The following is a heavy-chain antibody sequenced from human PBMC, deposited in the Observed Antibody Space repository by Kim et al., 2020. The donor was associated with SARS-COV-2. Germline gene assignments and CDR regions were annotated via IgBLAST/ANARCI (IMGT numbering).Heavy chain of an antibody. CDR3: ARITDCSSTSCPYYYYGMDV. CDR1: GYTFTSYG. D-gene: IGHD2-2*01. CDR2: ISAYNGNT. Sequence: ASVKVSCKASGYTFTSYGISWVRQAPGQGLEWMGWISAYNGNTNYAQKLQGRVTMTTDTSTSTAYMELRSLRSDDTAVYYCARITDCSSTSCPYYYYGMDVGAQGPTVTVSS. V-gene: IGHV1-18*01. J-gene: IGHJ6*02.